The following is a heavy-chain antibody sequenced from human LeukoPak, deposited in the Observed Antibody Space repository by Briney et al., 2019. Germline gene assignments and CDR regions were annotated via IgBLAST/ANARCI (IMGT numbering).Heavy chain of an antibody. Sequence: GGSLRLSCAASGFTFSSYAMHWVRQAPGKGLEWVAVISYDGSNKYYADSVKGRFTISRDNSKNTLYLQMNSLRAEDTAVYSCARDYFVAYGDNHKYFQYWGQGTLVIVSS. CDR2: ISYDGSNK. J-gene: IGHJ1*01. D-gene: IGHD4-17*01. CDR1: GFTFSSYA. V-gene: IGHV3-30*14. CDR3: ARDYFVAYGDNHKYFQY.